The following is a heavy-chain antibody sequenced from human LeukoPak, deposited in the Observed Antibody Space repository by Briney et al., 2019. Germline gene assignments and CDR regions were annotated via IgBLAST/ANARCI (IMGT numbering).Heavy chain of an antibody. Sequence: GALVKVSCKASGGTFSSYAISWVRQAPGQGLEWMGGIIPIFGTANYAQKFQGRVTITTDESTSTAYMELSSLRSEDTAVYYCARGNIVVVPAAYDYWGQGTLVTVSS. J-gene: IGHJ4*02. CDR1: GGTFSSYA. CDR3: ARGNIVVVPAAYDY. V-gene: IGHV1-69*05. D-gene: IGHD2-2*01. CDR2: IIPIFGTA.